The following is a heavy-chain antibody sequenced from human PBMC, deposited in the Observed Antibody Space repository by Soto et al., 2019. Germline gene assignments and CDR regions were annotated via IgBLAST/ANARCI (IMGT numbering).Heavy chain of an antibody. CDR3: ARDEGVDY. Sequence: EVQLVESGGGLVQPGGSLRLSCAASGFTFSYYWMSWVRQAPGKGLEWVANIKQDGGDQFYLDSVKGRFTISRDNAKNLLYLQMTSLRVEDTALYYCARDEGVDYWGQGTLVTVSS. CDR2: IKQDGGDQ. CDR1: GFTFSYYW. J-gene: IGHJ4*02. V-gene: IGHV3-7*03.